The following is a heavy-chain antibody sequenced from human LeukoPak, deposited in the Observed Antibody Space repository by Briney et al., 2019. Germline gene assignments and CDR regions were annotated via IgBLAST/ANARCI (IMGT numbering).Heavy chain of an antibody. CDR1: GYTFTKYG. CDR3: ARITYDFWSGYYMPDNP. V-gene: IGHV1-18*01. CDR2: ISIYNGNT. D-gene: IGHD3-3*01. Sequence: ASVKVSCKASGYTFTKYGISWVRQAPGQGLEWMGWISIYNGNTDYAQKLRGRVTMTTDTSTSTAYMELRSLRSDDTAVYYCARITYDFWSGYYMPDNPWGQGTLVTVSS. J-gene: IGHJ5*02.